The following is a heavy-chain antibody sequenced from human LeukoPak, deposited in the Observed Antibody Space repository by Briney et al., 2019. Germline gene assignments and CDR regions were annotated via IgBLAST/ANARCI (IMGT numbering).Heavy chain of an antibody. Sequence: SETLSLTCAVYGGSFSGHYWSWIRQPPGKGLEWIGSIYYSGSTYYNPSLKSRVTISVDTSKNQFFLNLSSVTAADTAVYYCASPYTSSWSQIDYWGQGILVTVSS. V-gene: IGHV4-34*01. CDR1: GGSFSGHY. CDR2: IYYSGST. CDR3: ASPYTSSWSQIDY. J-gene: IGHJ4*02. D-gene: IGHD6-13*01.